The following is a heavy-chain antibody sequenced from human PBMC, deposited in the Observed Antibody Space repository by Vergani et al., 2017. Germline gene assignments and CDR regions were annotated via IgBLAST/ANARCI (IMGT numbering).Heavy chain of an antibody. CDR1: GGSFSGYY. D-gene: IGHD4-23*01. CDR3: ARTTVGGQYDY. CDR2: INHSGST. Sequence: QVQLQESGPGLVKPSETLSLTCAVYGGSFSGYYWSWIRQPPGKGLEWIGEINHSGSTNYNPSLKSRVTISVDTSKNQFSLKLSSVTAADTAVYYCARTTVGGQYDYWGQGTLVTVSS. J-gene: IGHJ4*02. V-gene: IGHV4-34*10.